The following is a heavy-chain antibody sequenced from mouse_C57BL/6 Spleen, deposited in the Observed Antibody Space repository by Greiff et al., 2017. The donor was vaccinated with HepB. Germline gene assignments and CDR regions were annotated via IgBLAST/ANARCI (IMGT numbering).Heavy chain of an antibody. CDR3: ARLRDYDVNYYAMDY. CDR2: IYPGSGST. CDR1: GYTFTSYW. J-gene: IGHJ4*01. Sequence: VQLQQSGAELVKPGASVKMSCKASGYTFTSYWITWVKQRPGQGLEWIGDIYPGSGSTNYNEKFKSKATLTVDTSSSTAYMQLSSLTSEDSAVYSCARLRDYDVNYYAMDYWGQGTSVTVSS. D-gene: IGHD2-4*01. V-gene: IGHV1-55*01.